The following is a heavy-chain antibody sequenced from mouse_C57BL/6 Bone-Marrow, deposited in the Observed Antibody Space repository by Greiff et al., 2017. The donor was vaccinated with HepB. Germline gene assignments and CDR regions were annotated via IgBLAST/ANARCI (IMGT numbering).Heavy chain of an antibody. V-gene: IGHV1-52*01. Sequence: QVQLQQPGAELVRPGSSVKLSCKASGYTFTSYWMHWVKQRPIQGLEWIGNIDPSDSETHYNQKFKDKATLTVDKSSSTAYMQLSSLTSEDSAVYYCARSSYDYDPLYWYFDVWGTGTTVTVSS. CDR1: GYTFTSYW. CDR3: ARSSYDYDPLYWYFDV. J-gene: IGHJ1*03. D-gene: IGHD2-4*01. CDR2: IDPSDSET.